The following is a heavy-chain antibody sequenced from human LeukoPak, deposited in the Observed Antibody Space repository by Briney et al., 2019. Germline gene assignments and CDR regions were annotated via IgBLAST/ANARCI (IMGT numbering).Heavy chain of an antibody. V-gene: IGHV4-59*11. CDR1: GGSMRSQY. Sequence: SETLSLTCSVSGGSMRSQYWSWIRLPPGKGLEWIGYIFYSGTTHYNPSLKSRVTMSVDTSKNQFSLKLRSVTAAETAVYFCARLDDSSGYYAAFDIWGQGTMVTVSS. J-gene: IGHJ3*02. CDR2: IFYSGTT. CDR3: ARLDDSSGYYAAFDI. D-gene: IGHD3-22*01.